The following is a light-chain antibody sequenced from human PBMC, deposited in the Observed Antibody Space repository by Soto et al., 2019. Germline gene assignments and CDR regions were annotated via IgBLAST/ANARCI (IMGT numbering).Light chain of an antibody. Sequence: QSVLTQPASVSGSPGQSITISCTGTSSDLGSYNLVSWYQQHPGKAPKLVIYEVSERPSGVSNRFSGSKSGYTASLTISGLQADDDANYYCCSYADSGTVLFGGGTQLTVL. CDR3: CSYADSGTVL. V-gene: IGLV2-23*02. CDR2: EVS. J-gene: IGLJ2*01. CDR1: SSDLGSYNL.